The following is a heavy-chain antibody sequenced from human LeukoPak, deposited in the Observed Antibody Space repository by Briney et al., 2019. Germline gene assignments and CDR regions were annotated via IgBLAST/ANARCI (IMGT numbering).Heavy chain of an antibody. V-gene: IGHV4-59*01. D-gene: IGHD4-11*01. CDR2: IYYSGST. CDR3: AREGVTNYYFDY. CDR1: GVAISSYY. Sequence: SGTLSLTCTVSGVAISSYYWGCVRQPPGQGLEWIGYIYYSGSTDYNPSLTSRVTISVDTSKNQCTLKLSSVPAEDTAVYYCAREGVTNYYFDYWGQGTLVTVSS. J-gene: IGHJ4*02.